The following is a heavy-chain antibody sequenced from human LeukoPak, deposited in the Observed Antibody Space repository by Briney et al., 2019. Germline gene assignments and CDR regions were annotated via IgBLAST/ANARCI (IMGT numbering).Heavy chain of an antibody. CDR2: ISFDGHNK. J-gene: IGHJ4*02. CDR1: GFAFSSHG. CDR3: ARGGPVISQLDH. Sequence: GRSLRLSCAASGFAFSSHGLHWVRQAPGKGLEWVAVISFDGHNKYYSDSVKGRFIISRDNSQTAVYLQMNSLRIEDTAVYYCARGGPVISQLDHWGQGILVTVSS. V-gene: IGHV3-30-3*01. D-gene: IGHD3-10*01.